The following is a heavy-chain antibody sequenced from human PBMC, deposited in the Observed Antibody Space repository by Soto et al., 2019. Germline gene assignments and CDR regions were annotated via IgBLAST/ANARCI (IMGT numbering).Heavy chain of an antibody. D-gene: IGHD2-8*01. CDR2: INPSEGST. V-gene: IGHV1-46*01. CDR1: GYTFTDHY. J-gene: IGHJ4*02. CDR3: ARDVNVFYTFDY. Sequence: QVQLVQSGAEVKKPGASVKVSCKASGYTFTDHYIHWVRQAPGQGLEWMGIINPSEGSTSYPQKLQGRITVTRDTSISTVYMELSSLRSEDTAVYYCARDVNVFYTFDYWGRGALVTVSS.